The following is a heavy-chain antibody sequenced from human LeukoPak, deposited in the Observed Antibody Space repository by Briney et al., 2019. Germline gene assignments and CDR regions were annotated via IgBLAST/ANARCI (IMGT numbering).Heavy chain of an antibody. CDR2: ISYDGSNK. J-gene: IGHJ3*02. CDR3: AKDRDYYNSRGAFDI. Sequence: GGSLRLSCAASGFTFSSYGMHWVRQAPGKGLEWVAIISYDGSNKYYADSVKGRFTISRDSSKNTLYLQMNSLRAEDTAVYYCAKDRDYYNSRGAFDIWGQGTMVTVSS. V-gene: IGHV3-30*18. D-gene: IGHD3-22*01. CDR1: GFTFSSYG.